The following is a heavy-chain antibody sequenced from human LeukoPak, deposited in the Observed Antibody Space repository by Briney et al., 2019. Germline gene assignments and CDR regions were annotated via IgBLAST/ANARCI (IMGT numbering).Heavy chain of an antibody. D-gene: IGHD6-6*01. Sequence: GSSVKVSCKASGGTFSSYAISWVRQAPGQGFERMGGIIPIFGTANYAQKFQGRVTITADKSTSTAYMELSSLRSEDTAVYYCARAGQQLVGNWFDPWGQGTLVTVSS. J-gene: IGHJ5*02. CDR3: ARAGQQLVGNWFDP. V-gene: IGHV1-69*06. CDR2: IIPIFGTA. CDR1: GGTFSSYA.